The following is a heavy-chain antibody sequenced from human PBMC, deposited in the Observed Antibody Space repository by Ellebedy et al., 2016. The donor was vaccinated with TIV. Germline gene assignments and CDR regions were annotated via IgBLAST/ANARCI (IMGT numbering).Heavy chain of an antibody. J-gene: IGHJ6*02. V-gene: IGHV1-69*13. Sequence: AASVKVSCKASGGTFSSYAISWVRQAPGQGLEWMGGIIPIFGTANYAQKFQGRVTITADESTSTAYMELSSLRSEDTAVYYCASISPEVVPAAPRGYYYGMDVWGQGTTVTVSS. D-gene: IGHD2-2*01. CDR3: ASISPEVVPAAPRGYYYGMDV. CDR2: IIPIFGTA. CDR1: GGTFSSYA.